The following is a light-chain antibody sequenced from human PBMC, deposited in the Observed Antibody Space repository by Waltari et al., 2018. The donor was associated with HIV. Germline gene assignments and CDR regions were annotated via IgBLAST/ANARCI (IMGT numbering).Light chain of an antibody. CDR1: SHDVRGYHY. J-gene: IGLJ2*01. CDR2: EVS. CDR3: SSYSGGNNFDVV. Sequence: QSALTQPPSASGSPGQSVTISCTGTSHDVRGYHYVSWYQQHPGKAPKLMIYEVSERPSGVPDRFSGSKSGNTASLTVSGLQAEDEADYYCSSYSGGNNFDVVFGGGTKLTVL. V-gene: IGLV2-8*01.